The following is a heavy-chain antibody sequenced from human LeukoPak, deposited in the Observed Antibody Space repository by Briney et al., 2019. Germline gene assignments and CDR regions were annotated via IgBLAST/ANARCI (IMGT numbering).Heavy chain of an antibody. J-gene: IGHJ6*02. CDR1: GFTFSSYW. Sequence: QPGGSLRLSCAASGFTFSSYWMHWVRQAPGKGLVWVSRINSDGSSTSYADSVKGRFTISRDNAKNTLYLQMNSLRAEDTAVYYCARGYGVATTHPDHPLDYYYGMDVWGQGTTVTVSS. CDR3: ARGYGVATTHPDHPLDYYYGMDV. D-gene: IGHD5-12*01. V-gene: IGHV3-74*01. CDR2: INSDGSST.